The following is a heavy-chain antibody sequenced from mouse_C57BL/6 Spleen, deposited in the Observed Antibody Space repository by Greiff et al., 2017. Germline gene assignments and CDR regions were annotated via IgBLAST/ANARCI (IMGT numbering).Heavy chain of an antibody. Sequence: VMLVESGPELVKPGASVKISCKASGYAFSSSWMNWVKQRPGKGLEWIGRFYPGDGDTNYNGKFKGKATLTADKSSSTAYMQLRCLSSEDSAVYFCARTYYYGSSYYAMDYWGQGTSVTVSS. CDR3: ARTYYYGSSYYAMDY. CDR2: FYPGDGDT. D-gene: IGHD1-1*01. CDR1: GYAFSSSW. V-gene: IGHV1-82*01. J-gene: IGHJ4*01.